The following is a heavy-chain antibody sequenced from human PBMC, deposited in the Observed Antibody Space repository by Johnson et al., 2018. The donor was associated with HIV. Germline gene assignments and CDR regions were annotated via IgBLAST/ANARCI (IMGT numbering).Heavy chain of an antibody. V-gene: IGHV3-66*01. J-gene: IGHJ3*01. CDR3: ARDLVVGDHSAPLTHAFDV. CDR1: GFTVSNKY. D-gene: IGHD1-26*01. CDR2: IYSGGST. Sequence: VQLVESGGGLVQPGGSLRLSCAASGFTVSNKYMSWVRQAPGKGPAWVSVIYSGGSTYYADSVKGRFTISRDNSKNPRYLQMHSLRVEDTAVYYCARDLVVGDHSAPLTHAFDVWGQGTMVTVSS.